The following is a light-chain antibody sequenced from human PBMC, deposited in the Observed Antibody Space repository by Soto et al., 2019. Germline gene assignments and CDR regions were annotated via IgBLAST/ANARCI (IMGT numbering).Light chain of an antibody. Sequence: EIVLTQSPATLSLSPGGRSTLSCRASESVSTYLAWYQQRPGQATRLLIYDASYRATHIPPRFSGSGSGTDFTLTISSLEPEDFAVYYCQQRRSWPQTITFGQGTRLEIK. CDR3: QQRRSWPQTIT. J-gene: IGKJ5*01. CDR2: DAS. CDR1: ESVSTY. V-gene: IGKV3-11*01.